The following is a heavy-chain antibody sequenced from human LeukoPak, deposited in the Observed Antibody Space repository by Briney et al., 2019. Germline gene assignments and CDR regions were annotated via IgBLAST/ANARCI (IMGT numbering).Heavy chain of an antibody. Sequence: SVKVSCKASGGTFSSYAISWVRQAPGQGLEWRGRIIPILGIANYAQKFQGRVTITADKSTSTAYMELSSLRSEDTAVYYCARAWRIAAPNDAFDIWGQGTMVTVSS. V-gene: IGHV1-69*04. J-gene: IGHJ3*02. D-gene: IGHD6-13*01. CDR3: ARAWRIAAPNDAFDI. CDR1: GGTFSSYA. CDR2: IIPILGIA.